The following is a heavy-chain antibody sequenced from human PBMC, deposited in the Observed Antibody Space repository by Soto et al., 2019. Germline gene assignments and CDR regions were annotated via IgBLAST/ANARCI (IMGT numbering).Heavy chain of an antibody. J-gene: IGHJ4*02. Sequence: SETLSLTCAVYGGSFSGYYWSWIRQPPGKGLEWIGEINHSGSTNYNPSLKSRVTISVDTSKNQFSLKLSSVTAADTAVYYCTGVAGTGSPFDYWGQGTLVTVSS. V-gene: IGHV4-34*01. CDR3: TGVAGTGSPFDY. CDR2: INHSGST. D-gene: IGHD6-19*01. CDR1: GGSFSGYY.